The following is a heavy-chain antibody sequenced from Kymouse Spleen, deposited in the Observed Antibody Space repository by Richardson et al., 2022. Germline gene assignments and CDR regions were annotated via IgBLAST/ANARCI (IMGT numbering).Heavy chain of an antibody. CDR3: ARYNWNDEDY. D-gene: IGHD1-1*01. J-gene: IGHJ4*02. Sequence: EVQLVESGEGLVQPGGSLRLSCAASGFTFSSYAMHWVRQAPGKGLEYVSAISSNGGSTYYADSVKGRFTISRDNSKNTLYLQMGSLRAEDMAVYYCARYNWNDEDYWGQGTLVTVSS. CDR1: GFTFSSYA. CDR2: ISSNGGST. V-gene: IGHV3-64*02.